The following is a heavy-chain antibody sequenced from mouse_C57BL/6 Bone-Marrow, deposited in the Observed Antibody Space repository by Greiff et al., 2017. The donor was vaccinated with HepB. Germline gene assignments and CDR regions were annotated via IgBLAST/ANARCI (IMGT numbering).Heavy chain of an antibody. Sequence: VQLKESGPGLVKPSQSLSLTCSVTGYSITSGYYWNWIRQFPGNKLEWMGYISYDGSNNYNPSLKNRISITRDTSKNQFFLKLNSVTTEDTATYYCAREGHGSSYYFDVWGTGTTVTVSS. CDR1: GYSITSGYY. D-gene: IGHD1-1*01. J-gene: IGHJ1*03. CDR2: ISYDGSN. V-gene: IGHV3-6*01. CDR3: AREGHGSSYYFDV.